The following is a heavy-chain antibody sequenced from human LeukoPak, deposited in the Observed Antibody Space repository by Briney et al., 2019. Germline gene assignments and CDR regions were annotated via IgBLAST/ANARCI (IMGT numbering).Heavy chain of an antibody. CDR3: ATQSRAYGSGSYFGY. V-gene: IGHV1-2*04. Sequence: ASVKVSCKTSGYTFNDYYIHWVRQAPGQGLEWMGWINPNSGGTNYAQKFQDWVTMTRDTSIGTAYMELRRLRSDDTAVYYCATQSRAYGSGSYFGYWGQGTLVTVSS. CDR1: GYTFNDYY. CDR2: INPNSGGT. D-gene: IGHD3-10*01. J-gene: IGHJ4*02.